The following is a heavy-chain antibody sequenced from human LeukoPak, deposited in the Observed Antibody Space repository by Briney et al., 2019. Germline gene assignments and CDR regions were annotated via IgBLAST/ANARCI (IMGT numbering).Heavy chain of an antibody. Sequence: QPGGSLRLSCAASGFTFSSSAMSWVRRAPGKGLEWVSAISGSGGSTYHADSVKGRFTISRDNPKNTLYLQMNSLRAEDTAVYYCAKIPTQYCSGGTCYIDSWGQGTLVTVSS. CDR2: ISGSGGST. V-gene: IGHV3-23*01. J-gene: IGHJ4*02. D-gene: IGHD2-15*01. CDR3: AKIPTQYCSGGTCYIDS. CDR1: GFTFSSSA.